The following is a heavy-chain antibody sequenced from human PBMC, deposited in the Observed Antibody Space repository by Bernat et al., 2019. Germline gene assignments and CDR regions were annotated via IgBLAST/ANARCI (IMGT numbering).Heavy chain of an antibody. CDR1: GYSFTNYW. CDR3: ARASEYGDYSDGNWFDP. D-gene: IGHD4-17*01. Sequence: EVQLAQSGAEVKKPGESLKISCKGSGYSFTNYWIAWVRQMPGKGLEWMGIIYPGDSESRYSPSFPGRVTISADKSISTAFLQWNSLKASDSGKYCCARASEYGDYSDGNWFDPWDQGTLVTVSP. CDR2: IYPGDSES. V-gene: IGHV5-51*01. J-gene: IGHJ5*02.